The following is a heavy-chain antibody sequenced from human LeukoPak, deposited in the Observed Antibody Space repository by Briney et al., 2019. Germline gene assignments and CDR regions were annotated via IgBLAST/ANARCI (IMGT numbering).Heavy chain of an antibody. CDR1: GYTFTSYD. CDR3: ARSRMTSPKFGP. J-gene: IGHJ5*02. CDR2: MNPNSGNT. D-gene: IGHD2-21*02. V-gene: IGHV1-8*01. Sequence: ASVKVSCKASGYTFTSYDINWVRQATGQGLEWMGWMNPNSGNTGYAQKFQGRVTMTRNTSISTAYMELSSLRSEDTAVYYCARSRMTSPKFGPWGQGTLVTVSS.